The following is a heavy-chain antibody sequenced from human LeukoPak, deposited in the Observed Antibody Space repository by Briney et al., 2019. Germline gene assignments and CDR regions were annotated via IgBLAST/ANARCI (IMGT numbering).Heavy chain of an antibody. Sequence: GGSLRLSCAASGFTFSHYWMHWVRQVPGKGLVCVSRINSDGRSTTYADSVKGRFTISRDNAKNALYLQMNSLRAEDTAVYYCARGSSGWYGIDYWGQGALVNVSS. CDR2: INSDGRST. V-gene: IGHV3-74*03. D-gene: IGHD6-19*01. CDR3: ARGSSGWYGIDY. J-gene: IGHJ4*02. CDR1: GFTFSHYW.